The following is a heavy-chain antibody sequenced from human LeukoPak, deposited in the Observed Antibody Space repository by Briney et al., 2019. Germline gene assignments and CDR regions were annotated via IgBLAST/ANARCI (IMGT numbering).Heavy chain of an antibody. CDR1: GFTFSSYA. CDR3: ARDQAWAFDI. J-gene: IGHJ3*02. CDR2: ISYDGSNK. V-gene: IGHV3-30-3*01. Sequence: PGRSLRLSCAASGFTFSSYAMHWVRQAPGKGLEWVAVISYDGSNKYYADSVKGRFTISRDNSKNTLYLQMNSLRAEDTAVYYCARDQAWAFDIWGQGTMVTVSS.